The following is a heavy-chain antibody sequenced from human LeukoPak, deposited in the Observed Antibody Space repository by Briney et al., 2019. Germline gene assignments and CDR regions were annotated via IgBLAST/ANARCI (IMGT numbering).Heavy chain of an antibody. CDR2: INHSGST. Sequence: SETLSLTCAVYGGSFSGYYWSWIRQPPGKGLEWIGEINHSGSTNYNPSLKSRVTISVDTSKNQFSLKLSSVTAADTAVYYCASAGGSPTKKPKKGRYYYYGMDVWGQGTTVTVSS. CDR1: GGSFSGYY. D-gene: IGHD2-15*01. J-gene: IGHJ6*02. V-gene: IGHV4-34*01. CDR3: ASAGGSPTKKPKKGRYYYYGMDV.